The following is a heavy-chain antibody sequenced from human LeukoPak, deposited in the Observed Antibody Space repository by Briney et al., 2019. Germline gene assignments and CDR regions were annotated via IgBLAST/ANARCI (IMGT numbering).Heavy chain of an antibody. CDR3: ARADKDGYGFFGFDY. J-gene: IGHJ4*02. V-gene: IGHV3-20*04. CDR1: GLALDDYG. D-gene: IGHD5-18*01. Sequence: GGSLRLSCSASGLALDDYGMSRVPQTPGKGLERVSGINWNGGSMGYADSVKGRFTISRDNAKNSLYLQVNSLRAEDTALYYCARADKDGYGFFGFDYWGQGTLVTVSS. CDR2: INWNGGSM.